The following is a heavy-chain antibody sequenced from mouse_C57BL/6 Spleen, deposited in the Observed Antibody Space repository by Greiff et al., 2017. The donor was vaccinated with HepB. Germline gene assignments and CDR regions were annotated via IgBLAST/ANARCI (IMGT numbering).Heavy chain of an antibody. CDR3: VRDRVYYDYDAGFAY. CDR2: IRSKSSNYAT. J-gene: IGHJ3*01. Sequence: EADGGLVQPKGSLKLSCAASGFPFNTYAMHWVRQAPGKGLEWVARIRSKSSNYATYYADSVKDRFTISRDDSQSMLYLQMNNLKTEDTAMYYCVRDRVYYDYDAGFAYWGQGTLVTVSA. D-gene: IGHD2-4*01. CDR1: GFPFNTYA. V-gene: IGHV10-3*01.